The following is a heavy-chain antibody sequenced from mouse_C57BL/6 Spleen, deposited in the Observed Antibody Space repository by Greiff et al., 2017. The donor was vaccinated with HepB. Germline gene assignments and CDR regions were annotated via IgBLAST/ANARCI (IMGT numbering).Heavy chain of an antibody. Sequence: EVKLMESGPGLVKPSQSLSLTCSVTGYSITSGYYWNWIRQFPGNKLEWMGYISYDGSNNYNPSLKNRISITRDTSKNQFFLKLNSVTTEDTATYYCARVSNWDEGFDYWGQGTTLTVSS. D-gene: IGHD4-1*01. CDR2: ISYDGSN. CDR3: ARVSNWDEGFDY. V-gene: IGHV3-6*01. J-gene: IGHJ2*01. CDR1: GYSITSGYY.